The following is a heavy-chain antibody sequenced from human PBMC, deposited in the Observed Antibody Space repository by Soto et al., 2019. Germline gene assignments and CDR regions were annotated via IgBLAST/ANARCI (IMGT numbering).Heavy chain of an antibody. Sequence: QVQLVESGGGVVQPGRALRLSCAASGFSFNTSGMHWVRQAPGKGLEWVAVIAFDGSQEFYGDSVRGRFTISRDNSTNTLFLQMKSLTPEDTAVYYCATKVRVTNYLYYGMDVWGQGTTVTVSS. CDR3: ATKVRVTNYLYYGMDV. CDR1: GFSFNTSG. J-gene: IGHJ6*02. D-gene: IGHD2-21*02. V-gene: IGHV3-30*03. CDR2: IAFDGSQE.